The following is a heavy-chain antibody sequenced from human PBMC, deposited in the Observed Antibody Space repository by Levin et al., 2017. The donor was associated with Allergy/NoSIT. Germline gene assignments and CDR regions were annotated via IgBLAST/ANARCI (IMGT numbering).Heavy chain of an antibody. CDR1: GFTFSSYS. V-gene: IGHV3-21*01. J-gene: IGHJ4*02. CDR2: ISSSSTYI. Sequence: GGSLRLSCAASGFTFSSYSMNWVRQAPGKGLEWVSSISSSSTYIYYADSVKGRFTISSDNAKNSLYLQMNSLRAEDTAVYYCARDGRGLLWFGELLCDYWGQGTLVTVSS. D-gene: IGHD3-10*01. CDR3: ARDGRGLLWFGELLCDY.